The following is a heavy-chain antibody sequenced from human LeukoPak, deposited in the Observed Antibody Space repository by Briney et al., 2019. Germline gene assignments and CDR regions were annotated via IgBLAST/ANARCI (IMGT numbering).Heavy chain of an antibody. D-gene: IGHD3-3*01. Sequence: PSETLSLTCTVSDGSISSGGYYWSWIRQHPGKGLEWIGYIYYSGSTYYNPSLKSRVTISVDTSKNQFSLKLSSVTAADTAVYYCARVTLPEGLEWFGTQEFDYWGQGTLVTVSS. CDR2: IYYSGST. CDR3: ARVTLPEGLEWFGTQEFDY. CDR1: DGSISSGGYY. V-gene: IGHV4-30-4*08. J-gene: IGHJ4*02.